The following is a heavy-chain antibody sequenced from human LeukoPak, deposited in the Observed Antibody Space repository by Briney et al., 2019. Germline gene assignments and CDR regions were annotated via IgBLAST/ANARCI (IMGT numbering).Heavy chain of an antibody. CDR1: GGSISSSDW. J-gene: IGHJ5*02. V-gene: IGHV4-4*02. CDR2: VYHSGST. Sequence: SGTLSLTCAVSGGSISSSDWWSWVRQPPGKGLEWIGEVYHSGSTKHNPSLMSRVTMSVDKSKNQFSLRLSSVTAADTAVYYCARNDNYVWFDPWGQGTLVTVSS. CDR3: ARNDNYVWFDP. D-gene: IGHD3-10*02.